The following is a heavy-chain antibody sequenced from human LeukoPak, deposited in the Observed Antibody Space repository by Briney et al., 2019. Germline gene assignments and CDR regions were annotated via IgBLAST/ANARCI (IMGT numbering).Heavy chain of an antibody. V-gene: IGHV3-23*01. CDR3: SKHPVLRSFAGVLGGYFDY. CDR2: ISGSDGST. Sequence: GGPVSLFCGPCGFTYNRYHMLGPRHARGRAREGVSAISGSDGSTYYADSVKGRFTISRDNYKNTLYPQMNSQRAEDPAAYYCSKHPVLRSFAGVLGGYFDYWGQGTLVTVSS. J-gene: IGHJ4*02. CDR1: GFTYNRYH. D-gene: IGHD3-9*01.